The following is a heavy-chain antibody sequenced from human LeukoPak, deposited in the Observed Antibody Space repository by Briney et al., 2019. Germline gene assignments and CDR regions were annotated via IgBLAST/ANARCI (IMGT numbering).Heavy chain of an antibody. D-gene: IGHD3-10*01. V-gene: IGHV3-30*18. CDR3: AKGYYYGDY. CDR1: GFTFSSYG. CDR2: ISYDGSNK. Sequence: GGSLRLSCAASGFTFSSYGMHWVRQAPGKGLEWVALISYDGSNKYYADSVKGRFTISRDNSRNTLFLQMNSLRVEDTAVYYCAKGYYYGDYWGQGTLVTVSS. J-gene: IGHJ4*02.